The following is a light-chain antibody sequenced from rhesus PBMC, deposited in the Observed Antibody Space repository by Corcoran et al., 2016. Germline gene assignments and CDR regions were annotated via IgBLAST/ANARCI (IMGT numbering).Light chain of an antibody. CDR1: QGISSW. J-gene: IGKJ2*01. V-gene: IGKV1-18*01. CDR3: QHYYDNPYS. Sequence: DIQMTQSPSSLSASVGDRVTITCQASQGISSWLAWYQQKQGKALKFLIYAASVLQSGVPSRFSGSGSGTDFTLTISSLQPEASATYFCQHYYDNPYSFGQGTKVEIK. CDR2: AAS.